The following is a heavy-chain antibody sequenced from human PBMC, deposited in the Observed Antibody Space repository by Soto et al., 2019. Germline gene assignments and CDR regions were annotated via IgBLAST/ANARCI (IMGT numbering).Heavy chain of an antibody. Sequence: QVQLVQSGAELKKPGASVKVSCKASGYTFSNYEMNWVRQATGQWPEWIGWVNPHHGDTGYAQKFKGRFTLTTDISKTTAYRELTRLRAEYTAIYYCAKFSRNGSAIDFDYWGQGTLITVSS. V-gene: IGHV1-8*01. CDR3: AKFSRNGSAIDFDY. D-gene: IGHD3-10*01. CDR2: VNPHHGDT. J-gene: IGHJ4*02. CDR1: GYTFSNYE.